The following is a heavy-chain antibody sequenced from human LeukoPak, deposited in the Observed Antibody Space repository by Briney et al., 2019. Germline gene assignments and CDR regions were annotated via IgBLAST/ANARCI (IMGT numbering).Heavy chain of an antibody. CDR3: ARGGNDAFDI. J-gene: IGHJ3*02. V-gene: IGHV4-34*01. Sequence: SETLSFTCAVYGGSFSGYYWSWIRQPPGKGLEWIGEINHSGSTNYNPSLKSRVTISVDTSKNQFSLKLSSVTAADTAVYYCARGGNDAFDIWGQGTMVTVSS. CDR1: GGSFSGYY. CDR2: INHSGST.